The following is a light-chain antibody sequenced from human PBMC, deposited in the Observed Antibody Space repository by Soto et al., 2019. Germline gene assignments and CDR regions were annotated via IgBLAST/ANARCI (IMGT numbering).Light chain of an antibody. Sequence: DIQMTQSPSSLDASAGGRVTITCQATHDITNFLNWYQQKPGKAAKLLINDASNLETGVPSRFSGSGSGTYFTFTISSLQPEDIATYYCQPYESLPITVGGVTQVEIK. CDR2: DAS. CDR1: HDITNF. CDR3: QPYESLPIT. V-gene: IGKV1-33*01. J-gene: IGKJ4*01.